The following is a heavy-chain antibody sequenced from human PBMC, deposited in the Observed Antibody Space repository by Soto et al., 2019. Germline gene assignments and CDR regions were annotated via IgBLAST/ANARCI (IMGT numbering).Heavy chain of an antibody. J-gene: IGHJ4*02. CDR3: AKGAATRTRYYFDY. Sequence: EVQLVESGGGLVQPGRYLRLSCAASGFTLDGYAMHWVRQAPGKGLEWVSSISWNGNDIGYADSLRGRFTISRDNAKNALFLQIDSLRPEDTALYYCAKGAATRTRYYFDYWGQGTLVTVSS. D-gene: IGHD1-1*01. V-gene: IGHV3-9*01. CDR1: GFTLDGYA. CDR2: ISWNGNDI.